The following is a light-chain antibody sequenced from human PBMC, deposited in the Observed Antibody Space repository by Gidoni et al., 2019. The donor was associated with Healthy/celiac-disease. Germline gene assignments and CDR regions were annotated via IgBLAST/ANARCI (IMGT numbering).Light chain of an antibody. CDR2: RNN. CDR1: SSNIGSNY. J-gene: IGLJ7*01. Sequence: QSVLTQQPSASGNPGQRFTISCSGSSSNIGSNYVYWYQQLPGTAPNLLINRNNQRPSGVPDRFSGSKSGTSASLAISGLRSEDEADYYCAAWDDSLSGAVFGGGTQLTVL. V-gene: IGLV1-47*01. CDR3: AAWDDSLSGAV.